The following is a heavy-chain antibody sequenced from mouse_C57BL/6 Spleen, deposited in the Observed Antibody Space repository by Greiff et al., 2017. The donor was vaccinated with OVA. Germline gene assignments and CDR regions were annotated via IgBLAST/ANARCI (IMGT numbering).Heavy chain of an antibody. CDR3: AEAGITTVVAPGFAY. D-gene: IGHD1-1*01. J-gene: IGHJ3*01. V-gene: IGHV1-82*01. CDR2: IYPGDGDT. CDR1: GYAFSSSW. Sequence: VQLQQSGPELVKPGASVKISCKASGYAFSSSWMNWVKQRPGKGLEWIGRIYPGDGDTNYNGKFKGKATLTADKSSSTAYMQLSSLTSEDSAVYFCAEAGITTVVAPGFAYWGQGTLVTVSA.